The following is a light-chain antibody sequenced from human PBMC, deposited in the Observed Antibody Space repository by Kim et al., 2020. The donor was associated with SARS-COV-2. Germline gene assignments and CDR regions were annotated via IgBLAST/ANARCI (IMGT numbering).Light chain of an antibody. CDR2: GNT. CDR3: QSYDSSLSGKV. Sequence: QTVTISCAGSSSNIGAGSDVHWYQQLPGTAPKLLIYGNTNRPSGVPDRFSGSRSGTSASLAITGLQADDEADYYCQSYDSSLSGKVFGGGTQLTVL. V-gene: IGLV1-40*01. CDR1: SSNIGAGSD. J-gene: IGLJ3*02.